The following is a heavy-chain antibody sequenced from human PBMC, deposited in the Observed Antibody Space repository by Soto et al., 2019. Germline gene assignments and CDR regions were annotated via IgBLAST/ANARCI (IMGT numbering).Heavy chain of an antibody. CDR3: ARDRPVVPYYDSSGSPAGDAFDI. CDR2: IIPIFGTA. Sequence: QVQLVQSGAEVKKPGSSVKVSCKASGGTFSSYAISWVRQAPGQGLEWMGGIIPIFGTANYAQKFQGRVTITADESTSTAYMELSSLRSEDTAVYYCARDRPVVPYYDSSGSPAGDAFDIWGQGTMVTVSS. V-gene: IGHV1-69*01. D-gene: IGHD3-22*01. J-gene: IGHJ3*02. CDR1: GGTFSSYA.